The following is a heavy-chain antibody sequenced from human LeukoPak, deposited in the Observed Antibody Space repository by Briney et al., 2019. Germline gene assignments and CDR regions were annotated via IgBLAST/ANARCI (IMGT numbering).Heavy chain of an antibody. CDR3: ARAHYDGDYQYYFDY. J-gene: IGHJ4*02. Sequence: PSETLSLTCDVSRYSISSNCYWAWIRQPPGKGLEWLGSIYYSGDTYYNPSLKSRVTCSVDTSKNQFSLNLNSVTAADTAVYYCARAHYDGDYQYYFDYWGQGIPVTVSS. CDR2: IYYSGDT. V-gene: IGHV4-38-2*01. CDR1: RYSISSNCY. D-gene: IGHD4-17*01.